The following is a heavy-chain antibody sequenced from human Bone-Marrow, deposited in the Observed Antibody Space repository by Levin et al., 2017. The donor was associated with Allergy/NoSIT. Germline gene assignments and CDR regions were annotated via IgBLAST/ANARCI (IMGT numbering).Heavy chain of an antibody. J-gene: IGHJ3*02. CDR1: GGSFDGYY. Sequence: PSETLSLTCAVSGGSFDGYYWSWVRQPPGRGLEWIGEISHRGFTTYNPSLESRVTISLDTSRHQFALKLSSVTAADTAVYFCAVFSFRYGSFDIWGQGTMVTVSS. D-gene: IGHD3-16*02. V-gene: IGHV4-34*01. CDR2: ISHRGFT. CDR3: AVFSFRYGSFDI.